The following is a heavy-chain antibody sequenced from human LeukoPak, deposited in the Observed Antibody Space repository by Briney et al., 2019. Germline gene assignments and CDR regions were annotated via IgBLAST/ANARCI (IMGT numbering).Heavy chain of an antibody. CDR3: ARDFLEDSY. J-gene: IGHJ4*02. D-gene: IGHD3-3*01. CDR2: ISSSSSTI. V-gene: IGHV3-11*04. Sequence: PSETLSLTCTVSGDSFGSSTYYWGWIRQAPGKGLEWVSYISSSSSTIYYADSVKGRFTTSRDNAKNSLYLQMNSLGAEDTAVYYCARDFLEDSYWGQGTLVTVSS. CDR1: GDSFGSSTYY.